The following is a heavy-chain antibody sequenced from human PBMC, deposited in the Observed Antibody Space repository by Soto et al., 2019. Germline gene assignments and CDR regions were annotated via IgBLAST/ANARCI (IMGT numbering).Heavy chain of an antibody. D-gene: IGHD6-13*01. CDR1: GYMFTSYG. V-gene: IGHV1-18*01. CDR2: ISAYNGNT. J-gene: IGHJ6*02. CDR3: ARDREAFSSTWYRNYYYYGMDV. Sequence: EASVKVSCKASGYMFTSYGISWVRQAPGQGLEWMGWISAYNGNTDYAQKLQGRVTMTTDTPTSTAYMEVRSLRSDDTAVYYCARDREAFSSTWYRNYYYYGMDVWGQGTTVTVSS.